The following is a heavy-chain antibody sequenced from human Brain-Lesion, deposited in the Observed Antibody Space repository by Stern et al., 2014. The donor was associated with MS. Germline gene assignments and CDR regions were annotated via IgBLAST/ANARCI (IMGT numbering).Heavy chain of an antibody. D-gene: IGHD2/OR15-2a*01. CDR3: AKDRQYLTYFFDH. V-gene: IGHV3-30*18. J-gene: IGHJ5*02. Sequence: VQLEESGGGVGQPGRPLRLSCVASGFTFGSCAMHWVRQAPGKGLERGAGRSYDSSNKYYADSVKGRFTISRDNSQNTLYMQMSSLRPEDTAVYYCAKDRQYLTYFFDHWGQGSLVTVSS. CDR2: RSYDSSNK. CDR1: GFTFGSCA.